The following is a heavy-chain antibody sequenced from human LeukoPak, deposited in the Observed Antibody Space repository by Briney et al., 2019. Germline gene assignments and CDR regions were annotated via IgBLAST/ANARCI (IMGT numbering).Heavy chain of an antibody. J-gene: IGHJ4*02. CDR2: MNPNSGNT. V-gene: IGHV1-8*01. CDR1: GYTFASYD. D-gene: IGHD3-10*01. Sequence: ASVTVSCKASGYTFASYDINWVRQATGQGLEGMGWMNPNSGNTGYAQKFQGRVTMTRNTSITTAYMELSSLRSEDTAVYSCARARFGEFVLYWGQGTLVTVSS. CDR3: ARARFGEFVLY.